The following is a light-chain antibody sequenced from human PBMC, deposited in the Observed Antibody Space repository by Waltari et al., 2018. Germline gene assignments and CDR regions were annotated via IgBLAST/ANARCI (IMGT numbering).Light chain of an antibody. CDR2: DAS. J-gene: IGKJ3*01. Sequence: EIALTQSPATLSLSPGERPTLSCRASQSVSSYLAWYQQKPGQSPRLLIYDASNRATGIPARFSGSGSGTDFTLTISSLEPDDFAVYYCQQRSNWPTFGPGTKVDIK. V-gene: IGKV3-11*01. CDR3: QQRSNWPT. CDR1: QSVSSY.